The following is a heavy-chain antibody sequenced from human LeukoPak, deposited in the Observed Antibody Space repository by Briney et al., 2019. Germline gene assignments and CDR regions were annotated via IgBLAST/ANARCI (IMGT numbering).Heavy chain of an antibody. D-gene: IGHD3-10*01. J-gene: IGHJ4*02. V-gene: IGHV1-8*02. CDR1: GYTFTGYY. CDR2: MNPNSGNT. CDR3: AKYGSGSYGSH. Sequence: ASVKVSCKASGYTFTGYYMHWVRQATGQGLEWMGWMNPNSGNTGYAQKFQGRVTMTRNTSISTAYMELSSLRSEDTAVYYCAKYGSGSYGSHWGQGTLVTVSS.